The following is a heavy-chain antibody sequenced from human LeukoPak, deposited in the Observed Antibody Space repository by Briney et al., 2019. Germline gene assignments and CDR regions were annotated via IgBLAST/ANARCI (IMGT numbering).Heavy chain of an antibody. Sequence: SETLSLTCTVSGGSISSYYWSWIRQPPGKGLEWIGYIYYSGSTNYNPSLKSRVTISVDTSKNQFSLKLSSVTAADTAVYYCARRPRSTYSSGWDNYYGMDVWGQGTTVTVSS. CDR3: ARRPRSTYSSGWDNYYGMDV. J-gene: IGHJ6*02. D-gene: IGHD6-19*01. CDR2: IYYSGST. V-gene: IGHV4-59*08. CDR1: GGSISSYY.